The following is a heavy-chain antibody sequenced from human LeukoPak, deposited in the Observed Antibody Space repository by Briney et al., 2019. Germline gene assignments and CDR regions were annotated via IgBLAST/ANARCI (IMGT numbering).Heavy chain of an antibody. CDR3: ARGYSYFDY. J-gene: IGHJ4*02. CDR1: GNSISSGYY. V-gene: IGHV4-38-2*02. CDR2: IYHSGNT. D-gene: IGHD5-18*01. Sequence: SETLSLTCSVSGNSISSGYYWGWIRQPPGKGLEWIGSIYHSGNTHYNPSLKSLATLSVDTSRDQFSLKLSSVTAADTAVYYCARGYSYFDYWGQGTLVTVPS.